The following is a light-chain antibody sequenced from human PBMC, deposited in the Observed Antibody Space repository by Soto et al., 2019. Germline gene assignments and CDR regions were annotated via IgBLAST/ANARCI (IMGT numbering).Light chain of an antibody. CDR1: SSDFGSYNL. CDR3: CSYAGSSTYV. CDR2: EDS. Sequence: QSALTQPASVSGSPGQSITISCTGTSSDFGSYNLVSWYQQHPGKAPKLMIYEDSKRPSGVSNRFSGSKSGNTASLTISGLQAEDDADYYCCSYAGSSTYVFGPGTKLTVL. J-gene: IGLJ1*01. V-gene: IGLV2-23*01.